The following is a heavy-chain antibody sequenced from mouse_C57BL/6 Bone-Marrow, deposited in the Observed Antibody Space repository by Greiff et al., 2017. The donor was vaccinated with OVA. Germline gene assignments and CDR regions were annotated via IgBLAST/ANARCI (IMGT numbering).Heavy chain of an antibody. J-gene: IGHJ4*01. CDR1: GFNIKDYY. D-gene: IGHD2-3*01. CDR3: TDGHYAMDY. CDR2: IDPEDGDT. Sequence: DVQLQESGAELVRPGASVKLSCTASGFNIKDYYMHWVKQRPEQGLEWIGRIDPEDGDTEYAPKFQGKATMTADTSSNTAYLQLSSLTSEDTAVDYCTDGHYAMDYWGQGTSVTVSS. V-gene: IGHV14-1*01.